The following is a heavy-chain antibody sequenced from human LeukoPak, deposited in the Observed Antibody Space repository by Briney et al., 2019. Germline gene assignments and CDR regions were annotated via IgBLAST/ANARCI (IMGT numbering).Heavy chain of an antibody. CDR3: ARGLSSHKIGVYNYYMDV. D-gene: IGHD3-10*01. J-gene: IGHJ6*03. Sequence: GASVKVSCKASGYTFTSYGISWVRQAPGQGLEWMGWISAYNGNTNYAQKLQGRVTMTTDTSTSTAYMELRSLRSDDTAVYYCARGLSSHKIGVYNYYMDVWGKGTTVTVSS. V-gene: IGHV1-18*01. CDR2: ISAYNGNT. CDR1: GYTFTSYG.